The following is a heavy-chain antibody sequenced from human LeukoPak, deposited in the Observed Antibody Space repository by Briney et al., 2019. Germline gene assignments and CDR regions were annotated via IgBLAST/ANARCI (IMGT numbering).Heavy chain of an antibody. J-gene: IGHJ4*02. Sequence: GGSLRLSCAGSGFTFNNGRMSWVRQAPGKGLEWVGRIKSKTDGGTTDYAAPVKGRFTISRDDSKNTLYLQMNSLRTEDTAVYYCARDLGYYYDSSGYYYGDNWGQGTLVTVSS. V-gene: IGHV3-15*01. D-gene: IGHD3-22*01. CDR2: IKSKTDGGTT. CDR3: ARDLGYYYDSSGYYYGDN. CDR1: GFTFNNGR.